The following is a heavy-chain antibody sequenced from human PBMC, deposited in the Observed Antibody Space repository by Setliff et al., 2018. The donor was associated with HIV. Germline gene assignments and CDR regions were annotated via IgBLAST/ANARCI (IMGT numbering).Heavy chain of an antibody. V-gene: IGHV4-59*12. J-gene: IGHJ6*03. CDR3: ARDATSEGYMDV. CDR1: GASISSYY. CDR2: IYYNGGT. Sequence: SETLSLTCTVSGASISSYYWSWIRQPPGKGLEWIGYIYYNGGTNYNPSLKSRVSISVDTSENQFSLKLTSVTAADTAMYFCARDATSEGYMDVWGKGTTVTVSS.